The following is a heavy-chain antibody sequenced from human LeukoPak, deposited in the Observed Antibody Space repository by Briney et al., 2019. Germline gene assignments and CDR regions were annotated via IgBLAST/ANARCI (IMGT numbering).Heavy chain of an antibody. CDR3: ASPRGFSYGYFDH. CDR2: IYYSKNT. V-gene: IGHV4-39*01. Sequence: TSETLSLTRTVSGGSISSSSAYWGWIRQPPGKGLEWIGSIYYSKNTYYNPSLKSRVTISADTSKNQFSLRLDSVSAADTAVYYCASPRGFSYGYFDHWGQGSLVTVSS. CDR1: GGSISSSSAY. D-gene: IGHD5-18*01. J-gene: IGHJ4*02.